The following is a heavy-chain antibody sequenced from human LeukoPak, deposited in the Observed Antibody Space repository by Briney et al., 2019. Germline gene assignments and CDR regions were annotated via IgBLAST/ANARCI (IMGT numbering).Heavy chain of an antibody. J-gene: IGHJ4*02. D-gene: IGHD3-22*01. Sequence: SETLSLTCAVYGGSFSGYYWNWIRQPPGKGLEWIGEINHSGNTNYNPSLKSRVTISVDTSKNQFSLNLNSVTAADTAVYYCARVVSGFIDYWGQGTLVTVSS. CDR1: GGSFSGYY. CDR3: ARVVSGFIDY. V-gene: IGHV4-34*01. CDR2: INHSGNT.